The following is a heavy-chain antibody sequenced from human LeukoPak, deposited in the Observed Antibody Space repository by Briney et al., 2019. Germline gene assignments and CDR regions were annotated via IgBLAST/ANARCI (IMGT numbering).Heavy chain of an antibody. V-gene: IGHV4-34*01. Sequence: PSETLSLTCAVYGGSFSGYYWSWIRQPPGKGLEWIGEINHSGSTNYNPSLKGRVTISVDTSKNQFSLKLSSVTAADTAVYYCARGYGRHYYGSGSWFDPWGQGTLVTVSS. J-gene: IGHJ5*02. CDR2: INHSGST. CDR3: ARGYGRHYYGSGSWFDP. CDR1: GGSFSGYY. D-gene: IGHD3-10*01.